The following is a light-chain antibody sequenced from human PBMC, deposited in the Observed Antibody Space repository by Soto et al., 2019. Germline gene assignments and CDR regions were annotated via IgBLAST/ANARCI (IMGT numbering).Light chain of an antibody. CDR3: QQLNSFPMYT. J-gene: IGKJ2*01. CDR1: QGISTY. Sequence: DIQLTQSPSFLSASVGDRVTITCRASQGISTYLAWYQQKPGKAPKLLIHGASTLQSGVSSRFSGSGSGTEFTLTISSLQPEDFATYYCQQLNSFPMYTFGQGTKLEIK. CDR2: GAS. V-gene: IGKV1-9*01.